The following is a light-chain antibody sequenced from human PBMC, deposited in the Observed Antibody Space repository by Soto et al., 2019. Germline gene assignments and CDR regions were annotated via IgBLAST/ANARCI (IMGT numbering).Light chain of an antibody. Sequence: QAASVSGSPGQSITISCTGTSSDIGGYNYVSWYQQHPGKAPKLMIYEVNNRPSGVSNRFSGSKSANTASLTISGLQAEDEADYYCSSYTSSSTRIFGGGTKLTVX. CDR2: EVN. CDR3: SSYTSSSTRI. V-gene: IGLV2-14*01. J-gene: IGLJ2*01. CDR1: SSDIGGYNY.